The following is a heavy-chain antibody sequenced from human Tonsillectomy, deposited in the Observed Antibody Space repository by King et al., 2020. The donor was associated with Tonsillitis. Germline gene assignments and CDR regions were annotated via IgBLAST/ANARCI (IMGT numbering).Heavy chain of an antibody. J-gene: IGHJ6*02. CDR2: ISSSSSTI. V-gene: IGHV3-48*04. Sequence: VQLVESGGGLVQPGGSLRLSCAASGFTFSSYSMNWVRQAPGKGLEWVSYISSSSSTIYYADSVKGRFTISRENAKNSLYLQMNSLRAEDTAVYYCARNVCSSTSCYVNYYYGMDVWGQGTTVTVSS. CDR1: GFTFSSYS. CDR3: ARNVCSSTSCYVNYYYGMDV. D-gene: IGHD2-2*01.